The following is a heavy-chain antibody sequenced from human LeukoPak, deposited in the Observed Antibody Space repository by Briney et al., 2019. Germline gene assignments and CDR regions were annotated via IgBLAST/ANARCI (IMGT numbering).Heavy chain of an antibody. CDR3: ARSSYYYDSSGYYLSGWFDP. Sequence: GASVKVSCKASGYTFTSYYMHWVRQAPGQGLEWMGIINPSGGSTSYAQKFQGRVTMTRDTSISTAYMELSRLRSDDTAVYYCARSSYYYDSSGYYLSGWFDPWGQGTLVTVSS. V-gene: IGHV1-46*01. D-gene: IGHD3-22*01. CDR1: GYTFTSYY. CDR2: INPSGGST. J-gene: IGHJ5*02.